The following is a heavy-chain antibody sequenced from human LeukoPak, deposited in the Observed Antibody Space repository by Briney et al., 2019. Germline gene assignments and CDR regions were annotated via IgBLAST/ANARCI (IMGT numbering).Heavy chain of an antibody. V-gene: IGHV4-34*01. CDR1: GGSFSGYY. CDR2: INHSGST. J-gene: IGHJ5*02. D-gene: IGHD2-2*01. Sequence: SETLSLTCAVYGGSFSGYYWSWIRQPPGKGLEWIGEINHSGSTNYNPSLKSRVTISVDTSKNQFSLKLSSVTAADTAVYYCARALRDIVVVPAARRIRFDPWGQGTLVTVSP. CDR3: ARALRDIVVVPAARRIRFDP.